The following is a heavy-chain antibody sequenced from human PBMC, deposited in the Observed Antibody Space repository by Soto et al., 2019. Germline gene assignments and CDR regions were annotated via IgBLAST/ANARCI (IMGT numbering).Heavy chain of an antibody. V-gene: IGHV4-59*01. CDR1: GGSISSYY. CDR2: IYYSGST. CDR3: ASSGYSSSWYNDNWLDP. D-gene: IGHD6-13*01. Sequence: SETLSLTCTVSGGSISSYYWSWIRQPPGKGLEWIGYIYYSGSTNYNPSLKSRVTISVDTSKNQFSLKLSSVTAADTAVYYCASSGYSSSWYNDNWLDPWGQGTLVTVSS. J-gene: IGHJ5*02.